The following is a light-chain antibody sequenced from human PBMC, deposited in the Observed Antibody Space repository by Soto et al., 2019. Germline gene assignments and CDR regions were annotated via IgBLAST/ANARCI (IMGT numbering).Light chain of an antibody. Sequence: DIQMTQSPSSLSASVGDKVTITCQASQDINNYLNWYQQKPGKAPKLLIYDASHLETGVPSRFSGRGSGTDFTFAISRLQPEDIAPYYCQQSDNLPPTFGGGTQVQI. CDR2: DAS. J-gene: IGKJ4*01. V-gene: IGKV1-33*01. CDR3: QQSDNLPPT. CDR1: QDINNY.